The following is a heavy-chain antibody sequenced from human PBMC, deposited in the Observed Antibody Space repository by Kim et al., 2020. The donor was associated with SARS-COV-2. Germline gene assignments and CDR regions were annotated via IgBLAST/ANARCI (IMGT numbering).Heavy chain of an antibody. CDR2: ISSSSSYI. J-gene: IGHJ3*02. D-gene: IGHD3-9*01. CDR1: GFTFSSYS. Sequence: GGSLRLSCAASGFTFSSYSMNWVRQAPGKGLEWVSSISSSSSYIYYADSVKGRFTISRDNAKNSLYLQMNSLRAEDTAVYYCARLSGVDFDWLLTRGLVAVDIWGQGTMVTVSS. V-gene: IGHV3-21*01. CDR3: ARLSGVDFDWLLTRGLVAVDI.